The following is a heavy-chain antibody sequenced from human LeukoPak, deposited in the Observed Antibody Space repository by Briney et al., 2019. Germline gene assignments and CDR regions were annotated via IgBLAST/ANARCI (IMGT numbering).Heavy chain of an antibody. CDR2: ISSGDRT. CDR3: AKDATASPYFHWFDN. D-gene: IGHD3-9*01. J-gene: IGHJ4*02. V-gene: IGHV3-23*01. Sequence: PGGSLRLSCAASGFTFGSYAMNWVRQAPGKGLEWVAGISSGDRTFHAESVKGRFTISRDKSKDTLYLQMNSLRAEDTAVYYCAKDATASPYFHWFDNWGQGTQVIVSS. CDR1: GFTFGSYA.